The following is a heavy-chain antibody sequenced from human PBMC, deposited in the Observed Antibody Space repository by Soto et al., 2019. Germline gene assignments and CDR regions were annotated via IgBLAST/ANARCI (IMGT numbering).Heavy chain of an antibody. CDR1: GFTFSSYW. CDR3: ASNVDWNYGERWFDP. Sequence: GGSLRLSCAASGFTFSSYWMHWVRQAPGKGLVWVSRINSDGSSTSYADSVKGRFTISRDNAKNTLYLQMNSLRAEDTAVYYCASNVDWNYGERWFDPWGQGTLVTVSS. V-gene: IGHV3-74*01. D-gene: IGHD1-7*01. J-gene: IGHJ5*02. CDR2: INSDGSST.